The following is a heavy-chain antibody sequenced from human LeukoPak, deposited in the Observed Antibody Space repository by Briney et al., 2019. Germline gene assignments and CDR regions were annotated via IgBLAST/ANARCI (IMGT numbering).Heavy chain of an antibody. V-gene: IGHV4-39*07. CDR3: ARERAVAYAFDI. CDR2: IYYSGST. J-gene: IGHJ3*02. CDR1: GGSISSSSYY. Sequence: PSETLSLTCTVSGGSISSSSYYWGWIRQPPGKGLEWIGSIYYSGSTYYNPSLKSRVTISVDTSKNQFSLKLSSVTAADTAVYYCARERAVAYAFDIWGQGTMVTVSS. D-gene: IGHD6-19*01.